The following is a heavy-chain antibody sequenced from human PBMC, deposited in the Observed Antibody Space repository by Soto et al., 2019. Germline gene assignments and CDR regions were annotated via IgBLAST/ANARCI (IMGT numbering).Heavy chain of an antibody. CDR3: AKDAITMVRGVISYYGMHV. CDR1: GFTFDDYA. J-gene: IGHJ6*02. Sequence: EVQLVESGGGLVQPGRSLRLSCAASGFTFDDYAMHWVRQAPGKGLEWVSGISWNSGSIGYADSVKGRFTISRDNAKNSMYLQMNSLRAEDTALYYCAKDAITMVRGVISYYGMHVWGQGTTVTVSS. D-gene: IGHD3-10*01. V-gene: IGHV3-9*01. CDR2: ISWNSGSI.